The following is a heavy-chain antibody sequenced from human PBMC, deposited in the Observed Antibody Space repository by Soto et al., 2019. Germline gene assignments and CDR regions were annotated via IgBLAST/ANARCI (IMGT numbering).Heavy chain of an antibody. CDR2: IYYSGST. V-gene: IGHV4-39*01. Sequence: QLQLQESGPGLVKPSETLSLTCTVSGGSISSSSYYWGWIRQPPGKGLEWIGSIYYSGSTYYNPSFKGRVTISVDTSKNQFSLKLSSVTAADTAVYYCARPVTAGGWFDPWGQGTLVTVSS. CDR1: GGSISSSSYY. D-gene: IGHD4-4*01. CDR3: ARPVTAGGWFDP. J-gene: IGHJ5*02.